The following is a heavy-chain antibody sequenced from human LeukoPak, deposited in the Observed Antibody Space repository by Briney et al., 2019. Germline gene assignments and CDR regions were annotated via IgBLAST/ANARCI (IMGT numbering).Heavy chain of an antibody. CDR2: ISWSSGSI. J-gene: IGHJ4*02. V-gene: IGHV3-9*01. Sequence: GRSLRLSCAASGFTFDDYAMHWVRQAPGEGLEWVSGISWSSGSIGYVRSVKSRFSLARDNAKNSLYLQMNSLRAEDTAFYYCAKGSTFGSGYYYYFDYWGQGTLVTVSS. D-gene: IGHD3-3*01. CDR1: GFTFDDYA. CDR3: AKGSTFGSGYYYYFDY.